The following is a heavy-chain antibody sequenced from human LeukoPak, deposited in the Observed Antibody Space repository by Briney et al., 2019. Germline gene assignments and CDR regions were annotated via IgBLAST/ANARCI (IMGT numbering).Heavy chain of an antibody. J-gene: IGHJ4*02. V-gene: IGHV3-23*01. D-gene: IGHD4-23*01. CDR2: ISASGGST. CDR1: GFAFKTYA. CDR3: AKDRPTVVTKYNFDY. Sequence: GGSLRLSCAASGFAFKTYAMSWVRQAPGKGLEWVSDISASGGSTYYADSVKGRFTISRDNSKNTLYLQMNSLRAEDTAVYYCAKDRPTVVTKYNFDYGGQGTLVTVSS.